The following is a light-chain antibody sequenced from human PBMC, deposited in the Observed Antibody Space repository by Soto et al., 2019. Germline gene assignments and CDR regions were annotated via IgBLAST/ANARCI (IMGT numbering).Light chain of an antibody. CDR2: KAS. V-gene: IGKV1-5*03. J-gene: IGKJ1*01. CDR3: QQYNSYST. Sequence: DIQMTQSSSTLSASVGDRVTITCQASQSIRSWLAWYQQKPGKAPKLLIYKASSLESGVPSRFSGSGSGTEFTLTISSLQPDDFATYYCQQYNSYSTFGQGTKVEIK. CDR1: QSIRSW.